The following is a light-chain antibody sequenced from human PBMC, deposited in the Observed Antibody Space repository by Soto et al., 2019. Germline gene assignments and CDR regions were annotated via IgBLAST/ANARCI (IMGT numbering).Light chain of an antibody. CDR2: EVN. J-gene: IGLJ1*01. Sequence: QSVLTQPAAVSGSTGQSITISCTGTSSDVGYYNLVSWYQQHPGKAPKLIIYEVNKRPSGFSNRFSGSKPGNTASLTISGLQAEDEADYYCCSYAGSTTHYVFGTGTKVTVL. V-gene: IGLV2-23*02. CDR1: SSDVGYYNL. CDR3: CSYAGSTTHYV.